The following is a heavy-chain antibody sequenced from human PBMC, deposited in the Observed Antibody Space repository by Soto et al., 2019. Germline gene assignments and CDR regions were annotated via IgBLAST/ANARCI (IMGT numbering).Heavy chain of an antibody. Sequence: EVQLVASGGGLVQPGGSMRLSCAASGFTFSSYAMHWVRQATGKGLEWVSAIGTAGDTYYPGSVKGRFTISRENAKNSLYLQMNSLRAGDTAVYYWARVGDYAALDIWVQGTMVTASS. D-gene: IGHD4-17*01. CDR1: GFTFSSYA. V-gene: IGHV3-13*01. CDR2: IGTAGDT. CDR3: ARVGDYAALDI. J-gene: IGHJ3*02.